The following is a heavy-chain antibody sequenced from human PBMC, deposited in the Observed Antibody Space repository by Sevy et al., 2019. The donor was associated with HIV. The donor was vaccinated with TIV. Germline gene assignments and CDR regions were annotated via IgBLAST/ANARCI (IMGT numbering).Heavy chain of an antibody. V-gene: IGHV3-11*04. CDR1: GFTFIDYY. CDR2: FSSSSSVSRV. D-gene: IGHD3-22*01. Sequence: GGSLRLSCAASGFTFIDYYMSWIRLAPGKGLEWVSYFSSSSSVSRVYYADSVKGRFTISRDNAKNSLYLQMNSLRAEDTAVYYCARTYHDNTGPRKGIDIWGQGTMVTVSS. CDR3: ARTYHDNTGPRKGIDI. J-gene: IGHJ3*02.